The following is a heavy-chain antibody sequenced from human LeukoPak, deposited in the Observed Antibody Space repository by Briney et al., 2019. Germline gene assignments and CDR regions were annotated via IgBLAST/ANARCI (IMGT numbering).Heavy chain of an antibody. CDR2: IKQDGSEK. Sequence: GGSLRLSCAASGFTFSSSWMSWVRQAPGKGLEWVANIKQDGSEKYYVDSVKGRFTISRDNAKNSLYLQMNSLRAEDTAVYYCARVVPPLYYFDCWGQGTLVTVSS. CDR3: ARVVPPLYYFDC. J-gene: IGHJ4*02. D-gene: IGHD3-10*01. CDR1: GFTFSSSW. V-gene: IGHV3-7*01.